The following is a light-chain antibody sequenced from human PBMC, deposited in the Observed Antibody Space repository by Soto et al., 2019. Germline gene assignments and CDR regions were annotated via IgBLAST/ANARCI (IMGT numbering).Light chain of an antibody. J-gene: IGKJ4*01. V-gene: IGKV3-15*01. CDR3: QQYNNWPLT. CDR1: QSVSSS. Sequence: EIVMTQSPATLSVSPGERATLSCRASQSVSSSLAWYQQKPGQAPRLLIYAVSTRATGIPARFSGSGSATEFTLTISSLQSEDFAVYYCQQYNNWPLTFGGGTKVEIK. CDR2: AVS.